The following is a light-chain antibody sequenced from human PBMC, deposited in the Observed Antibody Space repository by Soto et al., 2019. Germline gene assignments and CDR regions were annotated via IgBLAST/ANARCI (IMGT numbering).Light chain of an antibody. CDR1: QSVSSNY. CDR2: GAS. V-gene: IGKV3-20*01. J-gene: IGKJ1*01. Sequence: EIVLTQSPGTLSLSPGERATLSCRASQSVSSNYLAWYQQKPGQAPRLLIYGASSRATGIPDRFSGSGSGTDFNLTISRLEPEYFAVYYGQQYGSSPRTFGQGTKVEIK. CDR3: QQYGSSPRT.